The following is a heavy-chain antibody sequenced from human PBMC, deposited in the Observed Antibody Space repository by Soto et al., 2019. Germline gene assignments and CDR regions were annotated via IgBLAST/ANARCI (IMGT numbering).Heavy chain of an antibody. Sequence: EVQLVESGGRLVEPGGSLRVSCAASGFTLTKASMSWVRQAPGKGLEWVGHIKSNADGGATDYAAPVKGRFTVSRDDSRNTLYLQLNSLKTEDTAVYYCTTAPFSFITLPGTSFLFGMDVWGQGTTVTVSS. CDR3: TTAPFSFITLPGTSFLFGMDV. J-gene: IGHJ6*02. CDR2: IKSNADGGAT. D-gene: IGHD3-10*01. CDR1: GFTLTKAS. V-gene: IGHV3-15*01.